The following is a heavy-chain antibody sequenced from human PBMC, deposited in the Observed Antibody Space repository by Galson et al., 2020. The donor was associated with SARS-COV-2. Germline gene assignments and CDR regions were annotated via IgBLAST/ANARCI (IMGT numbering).Heavy chain of an antibody. CDR3: ARRNYDFWSGYYTEDYYYYYMDV. D-gene: IGHD3-3*01. Sequence: GESLKISCKGSGYNFTSYWIGLVCQMPGKGLEWMGIIYPWDSDTIYSPSFQGQVTIPDDKSISTAYLQWSSLKASDTAMYYCARRNYDFWSGYYTEDYYYYYMDVWGKGTTVTVSS. CDR2: IYPWDSDT. V-gene: IGHV5-51*01. CDR1: GYNFTSYW. J-gene: IGHJ6*03.